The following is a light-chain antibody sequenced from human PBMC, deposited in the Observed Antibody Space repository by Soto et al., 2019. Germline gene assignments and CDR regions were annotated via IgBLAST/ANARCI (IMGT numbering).Light chain of an antibody. CDR2: GAS. J-gene: IGKJ1*01. CDR1: QSVSTN. Sequence: RVMTQSPAILSLSPGERATLSCRASQSVSTNVAWYQQKPGQAPRLLIYGASTRATDIPARFSGSGSGTDFTLTISSLQSEDFAVYYCQQYNNWPPWTFGQGTKVDIK. V-gene: IGKV3-15*01. CDR3: QQYNNWPPWT.